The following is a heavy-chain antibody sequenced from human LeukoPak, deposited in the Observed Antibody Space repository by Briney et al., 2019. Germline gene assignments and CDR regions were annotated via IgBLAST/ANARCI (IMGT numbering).Heavy chain of an antibody. D-gene: IGHD3-22*01. CDR2: ISDSGGRT. Sequence: GGSLRLSCAVSGITLSNYGVSWVRQAPGKGLEWVAGISDSGGRTNYADSVKGRFTISRDNPKNTIYLQMNSLRAEDTAVYFCAKRGVVIRVILVGFHKEAYYFDSWGQGALVTVSS. V-gene: IGHV3-23*01. J-gene: IGHJ4*02. CDR3: AKRGVVIRVILVGFHKEAYYFDS. CDR1: GITLSNYG.